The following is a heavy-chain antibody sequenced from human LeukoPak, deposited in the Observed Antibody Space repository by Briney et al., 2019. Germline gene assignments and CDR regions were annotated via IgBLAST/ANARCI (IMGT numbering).Heavy chain of an antibody. CDR3: AKSTIFGVVIIGYMDV. Sequence: PGGSLRLSCAASGFTVSSNYMSWVRQAPGKGLEWVSLIYSGGSTYYADSVKGRFTISRDNSKNTLYLQMNSLRAEDTAVYYCAKSTIFGVVIIGYMDVWGKGTTVTVSS. V-gene: IGHV3-53*05. J-gene: IGHJ6*03. CDR2: IYSGGST. CDR1: GFTVSSNY. D-gene: IGHD3-3*01.